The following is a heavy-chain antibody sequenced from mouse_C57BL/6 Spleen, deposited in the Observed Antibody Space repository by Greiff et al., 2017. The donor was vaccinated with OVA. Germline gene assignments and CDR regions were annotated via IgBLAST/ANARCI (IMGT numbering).Heavy chain of an antibody. V-gene: IGHV1-78*01. CDR1: GYTFTDHT. J-gene: IGHJ3*01. D-gene: IGHD2-4*01. CDR2: IYPRDGST. Sequence: VKLVESDAELVEPGASVKISCKVSGYTFTDHTIHWMKQRPEQGLEWLGYIYPRDGSTKYNEKFKGKATLTADKSSSTAYMQLNSLTSEDSAVYFCARDGYDYEGFAYWGQGTLVTVSA. CDR3: ARDGYDYEGFAY.